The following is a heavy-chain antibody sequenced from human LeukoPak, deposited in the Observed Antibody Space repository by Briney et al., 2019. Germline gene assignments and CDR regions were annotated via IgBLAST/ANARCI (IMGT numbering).Heavy chain of an antibody. D-gene: IGHD2-21*02. V-gene: IGHV4-4*09. J-gene: IGHJ5*02. CDR1: GGSISSYY. CDR2: IYTSGST. CDR3: ARRVAYCGGDCYLNWFDP. Sequence: SETLSLTCTVSGGSISSYYWSWIRQPPGKGLEWIGYIYTSGSTNYNPSLKSRVTISVDTSKNQFSLKLSSVTAADTAVYYCARRVAYCGGDCYLNWFDPWGQGTLVTVSS.